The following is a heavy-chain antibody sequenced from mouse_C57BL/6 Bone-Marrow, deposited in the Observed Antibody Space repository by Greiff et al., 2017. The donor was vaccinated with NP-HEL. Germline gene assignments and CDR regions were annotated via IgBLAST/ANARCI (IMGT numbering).Heavy chain of an antibody. Sequence: QVQLKQPGAELVMPGASVKLSCKASGYTFTSYWMHWVKQRPGQGLEWIGEIDPSDSYTNYNQKFKGKSTLTVDKSSSTAYMQLSSLTSEDSAVYYCASYDGYYAGFAYWGQGTLVTVSA. CDR2: IDPSDSYT. J-gene: IGHJ3*01. CDR3: ASYDGYYAGFAY. V-gene: IGHV1-69*01. CDR1: GYTFTSYW. D-gene: IGHD2-3*01.